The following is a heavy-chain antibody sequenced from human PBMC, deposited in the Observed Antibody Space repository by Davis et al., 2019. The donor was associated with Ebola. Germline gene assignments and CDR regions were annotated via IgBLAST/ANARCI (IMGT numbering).Heavy chain of an antibody. CDR2: IYYSGIT. CDR3: ARGYCLSVLRFLEWLPACWFDP. D-gene: IGHD3-3*01. CDR1: GGSISSYY. J-gene: IGHJ5*02. V-gene: IGHV4-59*12. Sequence: MPSETLSLTCTVSGGSISSYYWSWIRQPPGKGLEWIGFIYYSGITNYNPSLKSRVTISVDTSKNQFSLKLSSVTAADTAVYYCARGYCLSVLRFLEWLPACWFDPWGQGTLVTVSS.